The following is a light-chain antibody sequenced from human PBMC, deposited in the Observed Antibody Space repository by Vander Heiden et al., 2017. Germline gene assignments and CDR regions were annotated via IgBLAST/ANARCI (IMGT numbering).Light chain of an antibody. Sequence: SYEVTQPPSASLSPGQTARITCSGDSLPKQYANWYQQKPGQAPVLVIYKDSERPPGIPERFSGSSSGTTVTLTISGVQAEDEADYYCQSADSSGTYVVFGGGTKLTVL. V-gene: IGLV3-25*03. J-gene: IGLJ2*01. CDR2: KDS. CDR1: SLPKQY. CDR3: QSADSSGTYVV.